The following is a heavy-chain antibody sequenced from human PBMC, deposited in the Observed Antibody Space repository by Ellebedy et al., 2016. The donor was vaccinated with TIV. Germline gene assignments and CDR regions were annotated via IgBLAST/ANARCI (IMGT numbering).Heavy chain of an antibody. Sequence: GGSLRLSCKGSGYSFSNYWIGWVRQMPGKGLELMGIIYPGDSDTRYSPSFQGQVTISADKSIITAYLQWSSLKTSDTAMYYCARSLGIMGAGADYWGQGTLVTVSS. CDR2: IYPGDSDT. V-gene: IGHV5-51*01. CDR3: ARSLGIMGAGADY. CDR1: GYSFSNYW. J-gene: IGHJ4*02. D-gene: IGHD1-26*01.